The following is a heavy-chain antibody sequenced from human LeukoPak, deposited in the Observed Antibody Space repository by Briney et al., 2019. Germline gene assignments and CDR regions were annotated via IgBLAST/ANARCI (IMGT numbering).Heavy chain of an antibody. CDR3: AKDRGWCFEY. CDR1: GLTFSSSA. Sequence: GRSLRLSCAASGLTFSSSAIHWVRQAPGKGPEWVAFISYDGSDKYYAESVKGRFTVSRDNSKHTLYLQMNSLRVEDTAVYYCAKDRGWCFEYWGQGTLVTVSS. D-gene: IGHD6-19*01. J-gene: IGHJ4*02. V-gene: IGHV3-30*18. CDR2: ISYDGSDK.